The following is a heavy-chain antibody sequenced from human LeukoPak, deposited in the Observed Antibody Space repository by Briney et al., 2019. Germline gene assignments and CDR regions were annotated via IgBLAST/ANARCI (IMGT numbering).Heavy chain of an antibody. D-gene: IGHD3-3*01. Sequence: GGSLRLSCAASGFTFSSYWMSWVRQAPGKGLEWVANIKKDGSEKYYVDSVKGRFTISRDNSKNTLYLQMNSLRAEDTAVYYCAKEVERYEAWGQGTMVTVSS. CDR1: GFTFSSYW. CDR3: AKEVERYEA. J-gene: IGHJ3*01. V-gene: IGHV3-7*03. CDR2: IKKDGSEK.